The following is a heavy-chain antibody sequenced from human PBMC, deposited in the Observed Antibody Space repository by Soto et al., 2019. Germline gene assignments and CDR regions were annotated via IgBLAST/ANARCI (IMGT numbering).Heavy chain of an antibody. Sequence: SVKVSCKASGGTFSSYAISWVRQAPGQGLEWMGGIIPIFGTANYAQKFQGRVTITADESTSTAYMELSSLRSEDTAVYYCASDPAGVVVVAARDYYYGMEVWGQGSTVTLSS. CDR3: ASDPAGVVVVAARDYYYGMEV. V-gene: IGHV1-69*13. D-gene: IGHD2-15*01. J-gene: IGHJ6*02. CDR2: IIPIFGTA. CDR1: GGTFSSYA.